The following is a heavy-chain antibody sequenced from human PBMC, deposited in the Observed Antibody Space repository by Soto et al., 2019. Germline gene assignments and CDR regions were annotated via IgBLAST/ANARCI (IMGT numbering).Heavy chain of an antibody. CDR1: GGSISSGDYY. D-gene: IGHD3-3*01. Sequence: SETLSLTCTVSGGSISSGDYYWSWIRQPPGKGLEWIGYIYYSGSTYYNPSLKSRVTISVDTSKNQFSLKLSSVTAADTAVYYCARDSNDFWSAPTWGQGTLVTVSS. J-gene: IGHJ4*02. CDR3: ARDSNDFWSAPT. CDR2: IYYSGST. V-gene: IGHV4-30-4*01.